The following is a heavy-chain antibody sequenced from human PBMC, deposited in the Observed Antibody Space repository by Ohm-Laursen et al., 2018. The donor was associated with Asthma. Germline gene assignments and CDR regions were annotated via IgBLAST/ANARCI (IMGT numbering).Heavy chain of an antibody. Sequence: AASVKVSCKASGYTFTRFAVNWVRQAPGQGLEWLGWINTNTGNPTFAQGLTGRFVLSLDTSVSTAYLQISSLKAEDTAVYYCARGITFSDYWGQGTLDTVSS. J-gene: IGHJ4*02. CDR1: GYTFTRFA. D-gene: IGHD3-16*01. CDR3: ARGITFSDY. CDR2: INTNTGNP. V-gene: IGHV7-4-1*02.